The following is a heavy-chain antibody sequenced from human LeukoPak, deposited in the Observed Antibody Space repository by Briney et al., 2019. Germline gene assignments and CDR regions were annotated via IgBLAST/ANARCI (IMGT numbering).Heavy chain of an antibody. V-gene: IGHV3-49*04. D-gene: IGHD5-18*01. Sequence: GGSLRLSCTISGFNLGDHAMSWVRQAPGKGLEWVGFIRSKAYRGTTEYAASVKGRFIISGDDSRGVVYLQMNGLKSEDTAVYFCSRGPIQLWMHNGMDVWGQGTTVTVSS. CDR2: IRSKAYRGTT. CDR1: GFNLGDHA. J-gene: IGHJ6*02. CDR3: SRGPIQLWMHNGMDV.